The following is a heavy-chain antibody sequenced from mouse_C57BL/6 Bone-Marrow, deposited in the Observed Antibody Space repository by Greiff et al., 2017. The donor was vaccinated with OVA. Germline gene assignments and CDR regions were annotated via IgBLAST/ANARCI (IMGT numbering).Heavy chain of an antibody. Sequence: LQESGPELVKPGASVKISCKASGSAFSSSWMNWVKQRPGKGLEWIGRIYPGDGDTNYNGKFKGKATLTADKSSSTAYMQLSSLTSEDSAVYFCARLLLLNFDYWGQGTTLTVSS. V-gene: IGHV1-82*01. CDR2: IYPGDGDT. CDR1: GSAFSSSW. CDR3: ARLLLLNFDY. J-gene: IGHJ2*01. D-gene: IGHD2-1*01.